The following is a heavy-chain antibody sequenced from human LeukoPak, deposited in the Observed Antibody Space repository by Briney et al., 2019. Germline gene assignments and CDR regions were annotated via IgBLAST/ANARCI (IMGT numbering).Heavy chain of an antibody. Sequence: GSLRLSCAASGFTFSGSAMHWVRQASGKGLEWVGRIRSKANSYATAYAASVKGRFTISRDDSKNTAYLQMNSLKTEDTAVYYCTGTTVTTSDYWGQGALVTVSS. CDR1: GFTFSGSA. CDR3: TGTTVTTSDY. CDR2: IRSKANSYAT. V-gene: IGHV3-73*01. D-gene: IGHD4-17*01. J-gene: IGHJ4*02.